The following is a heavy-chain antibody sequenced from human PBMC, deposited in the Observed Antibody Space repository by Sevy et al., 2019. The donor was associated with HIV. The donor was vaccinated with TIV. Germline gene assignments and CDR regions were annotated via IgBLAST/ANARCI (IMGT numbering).Heavy chain of an antibody. D-gene: IGHD2-8*02. CDR2: MSAQSGNT. CDR3: ARWWGTSYYYYHAMDV. J-gene: IGHJ6*02. CDR1: GYTFTSYD. V-gene: IGHV1-8*01. Sequence: ASVKVSCKASGYTFTSYDIHWVRQATGQGLEWMGWMSAQSGNTGYAQKFQGRVTMTRDTSISKAYMELSSLRSEDTAVYYCARWWGTSYYYYHAMDVWGQGTTVTVSS.